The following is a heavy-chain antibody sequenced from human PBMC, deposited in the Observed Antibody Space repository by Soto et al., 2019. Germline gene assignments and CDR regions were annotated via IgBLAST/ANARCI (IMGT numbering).Heavy chain of an antibody. V-gene: IGHV1-69*13. CDR3: ARGGGSNVDYYYGMDV. D-gene: IGHD4-4*01. Sequence: RASVKVSCKASGGTFSSYAISWVRQAPGQGLEWMGGIIPIFGTANYAQKFQGRVTITADESTSTAYMELSSLRSEDTAVYYCARGGGSNVDYYYGMDVWGQGTTVTVSS. CDR1: GGTFSSYA. CDR2: IIPIFGTA. J-gene: IGHJ6*02.